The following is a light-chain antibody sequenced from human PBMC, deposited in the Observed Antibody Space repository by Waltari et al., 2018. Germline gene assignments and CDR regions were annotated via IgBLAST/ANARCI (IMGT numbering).Light chain of an antibody. J-gene: IGKJ4*01. CDR2: KAS. CDR1: QSISKW. CDR3: QQYNSYTLLT. V-gene: IGKV1-5*03. Sequence: DIQMTQSPSTLPASVGDRFTITCRASQSISKWLAWYQQKPGKAPKHLIYKASTLESGGPSGCSGSGSGTEYSLTSSNLQPDDFATYYCQQYNSYTLLTFGGGTKVGIK.